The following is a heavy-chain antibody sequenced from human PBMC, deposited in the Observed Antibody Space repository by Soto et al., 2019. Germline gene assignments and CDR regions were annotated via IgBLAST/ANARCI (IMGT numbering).Heavy chain of an antibody. D-gene: IGHD2-15*01. CDR1: GGSISSSSYY. CDR2: IYYSGST. J-gene: IGHJ4*02. Sequence: SETLYLTYTVAGGSISSSSYYWGWIRQPPGKGLEWIGSIYYSGSTYYNPSLKSRVTISRDNAKNSLYLQMNSLRAEDTAVYYCDPIYCSGGSCPDYWGQGTLVTVSS. CDR3: DPIYCSGGSCPDY. V-gene: IGHV4-39*01.